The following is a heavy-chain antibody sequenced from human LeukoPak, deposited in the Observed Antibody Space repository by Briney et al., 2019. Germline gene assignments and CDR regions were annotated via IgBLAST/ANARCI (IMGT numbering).Heavy chain of an antibody. D-gene: IGHD2-2*01. Sequence: ASVKVSCKASGYTFTSYGISWVRRAPGQGLEWMGWISAYNGNTNYAQKLQGRVTMTTDTSTSTAYMELRSLRSDDTAVYYCARVSGYCSSTSCYVGYYYYGMDVWGQGTTVTVSS. CDR1: GYTFTSYG. J-gene: IGHJ6*02. CDR2: ISAYNGNT. V-gene: IGHV1-18*01. CDR3: ARVSGYCSSTSCYVGYYYYGMDV.